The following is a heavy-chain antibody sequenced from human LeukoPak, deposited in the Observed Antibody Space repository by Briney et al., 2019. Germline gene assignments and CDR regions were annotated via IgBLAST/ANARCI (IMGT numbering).Heavy chain of an antibody. J-gene: IGHJ4*02. D-gene: IGHD3-10*01. CDR3: AIRGSPMVRNY. V-gene: IGHV3-74*01. CDR1: GFTFSNYW. CDR2: INNDGSTT. Sequence: GGSLRLSSAASGFTFSNYWMHWVRDTPGKGLVWVSCINNDGSTTSYADSVKGRFTISRDSAKNSLYLQMNSLRAEDTALYYCAIRGSPMVRNYWGQGTLVTVSS.